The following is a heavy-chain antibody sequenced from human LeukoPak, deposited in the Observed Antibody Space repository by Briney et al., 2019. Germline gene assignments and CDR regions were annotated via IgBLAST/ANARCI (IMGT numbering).Heavy chain of an antibody. Sequence: GGSLRPSCEASGCTCSSYWMSWVRQAPGKGLEWVANINQDGSEKYYVDSVKGRFTISRDNAMDSLYLQMNSLRAEDTAVYYCARDQNPKVRRCHAFDIWGQGTMVTVSS. CDR3: ARDQNPKVRRCHAFDI. J-gene: IGHJ3*02. D-gene: IGHD3-10*01. CDR2: INQDGSEK. V-gene: IGHV3-7*01. CDR1: GCTCSSYW.